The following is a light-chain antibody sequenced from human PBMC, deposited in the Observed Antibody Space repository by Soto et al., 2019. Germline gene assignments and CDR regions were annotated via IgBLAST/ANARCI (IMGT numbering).Light chain of an antibody. V-gene: IGKV3-20*01. CDR2: DAS. CDR1: QSVISSY. Sequence: EIVLTQSPGTLSLSPGERATLSSRASQSVISSYLSWYQQKPGQAPRLLIYDASSRATGIPDRFSGSGSGIDFTLTISRLEPEDFAVYYCQESGSSLYTFGQGTKLEIK. CDR3: QESGSSLYT. J-gene: IGKJ2*01.